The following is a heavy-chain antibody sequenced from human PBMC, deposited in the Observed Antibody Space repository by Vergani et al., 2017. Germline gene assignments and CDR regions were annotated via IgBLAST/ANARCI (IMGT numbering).Heavy chain of an antibody. CDR3: ARGFSYYYDSSGYDVHWYFDL. V-gene: IGHV4-34*11. D-gene: IGHD3-22*01. CDR2: IYYSGST. Sequence: QVQLQQWGAGLLKPSETLSLTCAVYGGSFSGYYWSWIRQPPGKGLEWIGYIYYSGSTNSNPSLKSRVTISVDTSTNQFSLKLGSVTAADTAVYYCARGFSYYYDSSGYDVHWYFDLWGRGTLVTVSS. CDR1: GGSFSGYY. J-gene: IGHJ2*01.